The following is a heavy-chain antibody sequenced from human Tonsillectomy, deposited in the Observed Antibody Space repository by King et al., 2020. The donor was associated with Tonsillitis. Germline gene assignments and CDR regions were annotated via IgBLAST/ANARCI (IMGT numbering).Heavy chain of an antibody. CDR1: GFTFATSA. CDR3: AADVDSGTYHWFDP. J-gene: IGHJ5*02. D-gene: IGHD3-10*01. CDR2: IVVCSGNT. V-gene: IGHV1-58*01. Sequence: QLVQSGPEVKKPGTSGKVSCKASGFTFATSALQWVRQARGPRLEWIGWIVVCSGNTNYAQKFQERVTITRDMSTNTAYMELSTLRSEDTAVYFCAADVDSGTYHWFDPWGQGTLVTVSS.